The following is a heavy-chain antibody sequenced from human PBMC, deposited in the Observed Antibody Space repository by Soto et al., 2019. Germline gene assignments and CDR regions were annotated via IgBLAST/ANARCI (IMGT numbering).Heavy chain of an antibody. V-gene: IGHV3-73*01. J-gene: IGHJ5*02. Sequence: EVQLVESGGGLVQPGGSLDLSCATSGFDFSGSAMHWVRQASGRGLEWLGRIRTKPNIYATIYAAWVKDRITISRDDSKKMVYLHMSGLKTEDTAVYYCARPISSGWFDPWGQGTLVSVTS. CDR3: ARPISSGWFDP. CDR2: IRTKPNIYAT. CDR1: GFDFSGSA. D-gene: IGHD6-19*01.